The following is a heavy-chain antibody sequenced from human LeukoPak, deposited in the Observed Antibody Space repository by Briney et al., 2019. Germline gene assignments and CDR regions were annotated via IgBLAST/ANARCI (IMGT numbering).Heavy chain of an antibody. CDR3: ARGLWGSYRENYYYYYMDV. V-gene: IGHV1-69*05. CDR1: GGTFTSYA. Sequence: SVKVSCKASGGTFTSYAISWVRQAPGQGLEWMGRIIPIFGTANYAQKFQGRVTITTDESTSTAYMELSSLRSEDTAVYYCARGLWGSYRENYYYYYMDVWGKGTTVTVSS. CDR2: IIPIFGTA. J-gene: IGHJ6*03. D-gene: IGHD3-16*02.